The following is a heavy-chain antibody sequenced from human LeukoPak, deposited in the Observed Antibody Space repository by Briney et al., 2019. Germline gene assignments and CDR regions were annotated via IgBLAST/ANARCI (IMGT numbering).Heavy chain of an antibody. CDR1: GGSFSGYY. V-gene: IGHV4-34*01. CDR2: INHSGST. CDR3: ASARRITIFGVVMGYYGMDV. J-gene: IGHJ6*02. D-gene: IGHD3-3*01. Sequence: PSVTLSLTCAVYGGSFSGYYWSWIRQPPGKGLEWIGEINHSGSTNYNPSLKSRVTISVDTSKNQFSLKLSSVTAADTAVCYCASARRITIFGVVMGYYGMDVWGQGTTVTVSS.